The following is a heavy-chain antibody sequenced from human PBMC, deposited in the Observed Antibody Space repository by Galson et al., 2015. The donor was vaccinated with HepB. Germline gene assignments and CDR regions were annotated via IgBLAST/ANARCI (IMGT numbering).Heavy chain of an antibody. V-gene: IGHV3-53*01. CDR1: GLTVSNNY. CDR3: AKESHFSGWE. J-gene: IGHJ4*02. D-gene: IGHD6-19*01. CDR2: IDDVGNT. Sequence: SLRLSCAASGLTVSNNYMIWVRQAPGKGLEWVSGIDDVGNTYYADSVKGRFTISRDNSKNTLFLQMNSLRGEDTAVYYCAKESHFSGWEWGQGTLVTVSS.